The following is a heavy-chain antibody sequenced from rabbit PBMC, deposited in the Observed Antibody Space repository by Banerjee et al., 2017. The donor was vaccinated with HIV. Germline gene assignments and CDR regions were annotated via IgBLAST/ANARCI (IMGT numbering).Heavy chain of an antibody. Sequence: ACINTSSGNTVYASWAKGRFTISKTSSTTVTLQMTSLTAADTATYFCARDGYAAYGYDLDLWGPGTLVTVS. CDR3: ARDGYAAYGYDLDL. J-gene: IGHJ6*01. CDR2: INTSSGNT. D-gene: IGHD6-1*01. V-gene: IGHV1S40*01.